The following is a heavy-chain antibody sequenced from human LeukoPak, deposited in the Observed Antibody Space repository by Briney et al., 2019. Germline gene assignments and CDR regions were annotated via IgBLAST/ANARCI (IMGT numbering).Heavy chain of an antibody. CDR2: ISYSGDMT. CDR3: AKDWADCSSISRQFHHYYYMDV. J-gene: IGHJ6*03. D-gene: IGHD2-2*01. CDR1: GFIFSSNA. V-gene: IGHV3-23*01. Sequence: GGSLRLSCVTSGFIFSSNAMTWVRQAPGRGLEWVSGISYSGDMTYYADSVKGRFTISRDNSKKTLYLQMNSLRAEDAAVYYCAKDWADCSSISRQFHHYYYMDVWGKGTTVTVSS.